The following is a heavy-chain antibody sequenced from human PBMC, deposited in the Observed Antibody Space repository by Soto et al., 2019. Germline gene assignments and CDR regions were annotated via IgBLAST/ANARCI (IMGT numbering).Heavy chain of an antibody. V-gene: IGHV4-59*12. Sequence: PSETLSLTCTVSGGSISSYYWSWIRQPPGKGLEWIGYIYYSGSINYNPSLGSRVTISVDKSKNQLSLKVDSVTAADTAFYYCVRGNDNYDFWNNWSLDPWGQGTLVTVSS. CDR1: GGSISSYY. CDR2: IYYSGSI. D-gene: IGHD3-3*01. CDR3: VRGNDNYDFWNNWSLDP. J-gene: IGHJ5*02.